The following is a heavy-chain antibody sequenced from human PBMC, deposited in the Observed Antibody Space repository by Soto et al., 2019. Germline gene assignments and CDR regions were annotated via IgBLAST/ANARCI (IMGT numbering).Heavy chain of an antibody. CDR2: INAGNGNT. Sequence: SGAEEKKPGASVKVSCKASGYTFTSYAMHWVRQAPGQRLEWMGWINAGNGNTKYSQKFQGRVTITRDTSASTAYMELSSLRSEDTAVYYCARSIVVVTALDYWGQGTLVTFSS. D-gene: IGHD2-21*02. J-gene: IGHJ4*02. CDR1: GYTFTSYA. V-gene: IGHV1-3*05. CDR3: ARSIVVVTALDY.